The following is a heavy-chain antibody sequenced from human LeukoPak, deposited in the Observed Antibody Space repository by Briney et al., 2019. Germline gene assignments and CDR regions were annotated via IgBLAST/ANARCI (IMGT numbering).Heavy chain of an antibody. J-gene: IGHJ5*02. Sequence: SETLSLTCTVSGVSISSSHHYWGWIPHPPGEGLEWIGNIYYPGSSSYNSSLNSRVTISVDTSKIQYPLQLSSVTAADTAVYYCARENYCTNGVCWAFDPWGQGTMVTVSS. CDR1: GVSISSSHHY. CDR2: IYYPGSS. V-gene: IGHV4-39*06. CDR3: ARENYCTNGVCWAFDP. D-gene: IGHD2-8*01.